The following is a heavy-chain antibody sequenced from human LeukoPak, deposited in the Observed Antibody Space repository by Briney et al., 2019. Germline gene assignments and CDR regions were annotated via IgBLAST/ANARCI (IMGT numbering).Heavy chain of an antibody. CDR3: THSRRSLVDY. V-gene: IGHV2-5*02. CDR2: IYWDDDK. Sequence: KESGSTLVKPPQPLTLTCTFSGFSLSTRGVGVGWIRQPPGKALEWLSLIYWDDDKRYSASLKSRLTITKDTSNNQVVLTMTNMDPVDTATYYCTHSRRSLVDYWGQGALVTVSS. CDR1: GFSLSTRGVG. J-gene: IGHJ4*02.